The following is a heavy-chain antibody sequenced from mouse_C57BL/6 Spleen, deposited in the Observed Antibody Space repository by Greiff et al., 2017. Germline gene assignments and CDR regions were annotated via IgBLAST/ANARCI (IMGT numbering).Heavy chain of an antibody. Sequence: QVQLQQPGAELVKPGASVKLSCKASGYTFTSYWMQWVNQRPGQGLEWIGEIDPSDSYTNYNQKFKGKATLTVDTSSSTAYMQLSSLTSEDSAVYYCARNYYGSSSPFDYWGQGTTLTVSS. CDR2: IDPSDSYT. J-gene: IGHJ2*01. CDR1: GYTFTSYW. V-gene: IGHV1-50*01. D-gene: IGHD1-1*01. CDR3: ARNYYGSSSPFDY.